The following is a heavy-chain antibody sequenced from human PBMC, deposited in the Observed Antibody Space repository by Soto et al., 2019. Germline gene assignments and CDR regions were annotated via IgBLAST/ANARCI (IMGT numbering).Heavy chain of an antibody. J-gene: IGHJ6*03. D-gene: IGHD2-2*01. CDR1: GFTFSSYS. CDR2: ISSSSSTI. Sequence: EVQLVESGGGLVQPGGSLRLSCAASGFTFSSYSMNWVRQAPGKGLEWVSYISSSSSTIYYADSVKGRFTISRDNAKNSLYLQMNSLSAEDTDVYYFARDKPIVVVPAARDYYYYMDGWGKGSTVTVSS. V-gene: IGHV3-48*01. CDR3: ARDKPIVVVPAARDYYYYMDG.